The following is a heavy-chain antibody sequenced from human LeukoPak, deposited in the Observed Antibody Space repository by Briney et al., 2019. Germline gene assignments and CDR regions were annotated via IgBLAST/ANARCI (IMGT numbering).Heavy chain of an antibody. CDR1: GFTFSSYG. V-gene: IGHV3-30*02. J-gene: IGHJ6*03. CDR2: IRYDGSNK. Sequence: PGGSLRLSCAASGFTFSSYGMHWVRQAPGKGLEWVAFIRYDGSNKYYADSVKGRFTISRDNSKNTLYLQMNSLRAEDTAVYYCAKDPHFGAAARYGDYYYYMDVWGKGTTVTISS. D-gene: IGHD6-13*01. CDR3: AKDPHFGAAARYGDYYYYMDV.